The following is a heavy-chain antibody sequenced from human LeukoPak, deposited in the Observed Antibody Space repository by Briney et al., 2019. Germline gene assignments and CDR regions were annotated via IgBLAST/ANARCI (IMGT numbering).Heavy chain of an antibody. Sequence: GGSLRLSCAASGFTFSSYTMTWVRQAPGKGLEWVSGISGSGDSTYYADSVKGRFTISRDNAKNSLYLQMNSLRAEDTAVYYCAKDSGAAALNWGQGTLVTVSS. CDR3: AKDSGAAALN. CDR1: GFTFSSYT. D-gene: IGHD6-13*01. J-gene: IGHJ4*02. V-gene: IGHV3-23*01. CDR2: ISGSGDST.